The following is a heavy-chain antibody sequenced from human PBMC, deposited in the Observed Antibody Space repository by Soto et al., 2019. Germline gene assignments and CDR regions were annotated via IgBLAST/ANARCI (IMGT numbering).Heavy chain of an antibody. CDR3: AKDSSRAVAGTVDY. Sequence: QVQLVESGGGVVQPGRSLRLSCAASGFTFSSYGMHWVRQAPGKGLEWVAVISYDGSNKYYADSVKGRFTISRDNSKNTLYLQRNSLRAEDTAVYYCAKDSSRAVAGTVDYWGQGTLVTVSS. J-gene: IGHJ4*02. CDR2: ISYDGSNK. V-gene: IGHV3-30*18. D-gene: IGHD6-19*01. CDR1: GFTFSSYG.